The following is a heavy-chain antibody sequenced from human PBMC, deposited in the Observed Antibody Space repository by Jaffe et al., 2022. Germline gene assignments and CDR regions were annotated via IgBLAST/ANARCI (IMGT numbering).Heavy chain of an antibody. CDR3: ARWVITMIRGVKRSFFFDY. J-gene: IGHJ4*02. D-gene: IGHD3-10*01. V-gene: IGHV4-34*01. Sequence: QVQLQQWGAGLLKPSETLSLTCAVYGGSRSGDYWSWIRQAPGKGLEWIGQINHSGSTKYNPSLESRVTISVDASKNQFSLKLSSVTAADTAVYYCARWVITMIRGVKRSFFFDYWGQGNLVTVSS. CDR1: GGSRSGDY. CDR2: INHSGST.